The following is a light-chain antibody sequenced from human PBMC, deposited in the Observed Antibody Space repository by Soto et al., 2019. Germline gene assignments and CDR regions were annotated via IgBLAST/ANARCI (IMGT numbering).Light chain of an antibody. Sequence: QSALTQPASVSRSPGQSITISCTGTSSDVGAYDYVSWYQQHPDNAPKLMIFEVSDRPSGVSNRFSGSNSGNTASLTISGLQAEDEADYFCSSYTSNRTLVFGGGTKLTVL. CDR1: SSDVGAYDY. V-gene: IGLV2-14*01. CDR3: SSYTSNRTLV. CDR2: EVS. J-gene: IGLJ3*02.